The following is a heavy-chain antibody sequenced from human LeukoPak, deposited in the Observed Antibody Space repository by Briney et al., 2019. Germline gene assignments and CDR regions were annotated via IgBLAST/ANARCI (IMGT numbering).Heavy chain of an antibody. J-gene: IGHJ4*02. Sequence: VGSLRLSCAASGFTFSSYSMNWVRQAPGKGLEWVSSISSSSSYIYYADSVKGRFTISRDNAKNSLYLQMNSLRAEDTAVYYCARVVRGSYPLFDYWGQGTLVTVSS. V-gene: IGHV3-21*01. D-gene: IGHD1-26*01. CDR2: ISSSSSYI. CDR1: GFTFSSYS. CDR3: ARVVRGSYPLFDY.